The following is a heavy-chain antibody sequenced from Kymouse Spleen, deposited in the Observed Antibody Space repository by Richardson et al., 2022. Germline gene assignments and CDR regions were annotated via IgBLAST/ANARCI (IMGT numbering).Heavy chain of an antibody. D-gene: IGHD1-7*01. CDR2: INHSGST. J-gene: IGHJ4*02. V-gene: IGHV4-34*01. CDR3: ARTAGTTTPLDY. Sequence: QVQLQQWGAGLLKPSETLSLTCAVYGGSFSGYYWSWIRQPPGKGLEWIGEINHSGSTNYNPSLKSRVTISVDTSKNQFSLKLSSVTAADTAVYYCARTAGTTTPLDYWGQGTLVTVSS. CDR1: GGSFSGYY.